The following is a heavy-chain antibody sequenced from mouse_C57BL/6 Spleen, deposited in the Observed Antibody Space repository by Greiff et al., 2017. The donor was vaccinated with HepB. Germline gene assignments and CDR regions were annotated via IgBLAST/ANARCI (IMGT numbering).Heavy chain of an antibody. CDR2: IYPRDGST. CDR3: ARGDDYGSSPYAMDD. J-gene: IGHJ4*01. CDR1: GYTFTSYD. V-gene: IGHV1-85*01. Sequence: QVHVKQSGPELVKPGASVKLSCKASGYTFTSYDINWVKQRPGQGLEWIGWIYPRDGSTKYNEKFKGKATVTVDTSSSTAYMELHSLTSEDSAFYFCARGDDYGSSPYAMDDWGQGTSVTVSS. D-gene: IGHD1-1*01.